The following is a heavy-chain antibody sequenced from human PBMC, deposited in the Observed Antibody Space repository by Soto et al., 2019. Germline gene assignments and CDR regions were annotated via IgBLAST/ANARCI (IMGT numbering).Heavy chain of an antibody. CDR3: GGLIIG. CDR1: GFALSTYW. Sequence: EVQLVESGGGLVQPGGSLRLSCAASGFALSTYWMHWVRQVPGKGPVWVSRIDSDGIITNYADSVKGRFTISRDNTKNTLYLQMNNLRVEDTAMYYCGGLIIGWGRGTEVTVSS. V-gene: IGHV3-74*01. CDR2: IDSDGIIT. J-gene: IGHJ4*02. D-gene: IGHD3-10*01.